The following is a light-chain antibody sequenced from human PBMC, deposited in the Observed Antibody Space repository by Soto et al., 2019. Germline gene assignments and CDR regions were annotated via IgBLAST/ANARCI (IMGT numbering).Light chain of an antibody. CDR1: HSLLDSNGYNC. CDR3: RQGLQTPLS. V-gene: IGKV2-28*01. J-gene: IGKJ4*01. CDR2: LGS. Sequence: DIVMPQSPLSLSVTPGEPASISCRSSHSLLDSNGYNCLDWYLQKPGQSPQLLIYLGSSRASGVPDTFSGSGSGTDFTLKISRVEAEDVGIYYCRQGLQTPLSFGGGTKVEIK.